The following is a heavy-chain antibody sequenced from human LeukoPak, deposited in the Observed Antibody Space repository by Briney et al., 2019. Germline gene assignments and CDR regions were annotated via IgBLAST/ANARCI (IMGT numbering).Heavy chain of an antibody. V-gene: IGHV3-23*01. CDR1: GFTFSSYA. J-gene: IGHJ5*02. CDR2: ISGSGGST. CDR3: AKDWTGPGGLRPYNWFDP. Sequence: SGGSLRLSCAASGFTFSSYAMSWVRQAPGKGLEWVSAISGSGGSTYYADSVKGRFTISRDNSKNTLYLQMNSLRAEDTAVYYCAKDWTGPGGLRPYNWFDPWGQGTLVTVSS. D-gene: IGHD3/OR15-3a*01.